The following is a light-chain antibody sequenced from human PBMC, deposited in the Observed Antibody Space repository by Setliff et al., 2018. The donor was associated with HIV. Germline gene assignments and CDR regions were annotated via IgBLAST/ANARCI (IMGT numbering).Light chain of an antibody. V-gene: IGKV3-11*01. CDR2: DAS. CDR1: QSITNC. CDR3: QQRSSWPLT. J-gene: IGKJ4*01. Sequence: TLSLSPGESATLSCRASQSITNCLAWYQQKPGQAPRLLIYDASNRATGIPARFSGSGLGTDFTLTISSLEPEDFAVYYCQQRSSWPLTFGGGTKVDIK.